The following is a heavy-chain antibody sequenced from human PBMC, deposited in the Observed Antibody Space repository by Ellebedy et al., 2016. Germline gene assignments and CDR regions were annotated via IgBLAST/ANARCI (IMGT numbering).Heavy chain of an antibody. D-gene: IGHD1-26*01. CDR3: AKENVQWELPHQVDY. V-gene: IGHV3-23*01. CDR2: ISGSGGST. CDR1: GFTFSSYA. Sequence: GESLKISCAASGFTFSSYAMSWVRQAPGKGLEWVSAISGSGGSTYYTDSVKGRFTISRDNSKNTLYLQMNSLRAEDTAVYYCAKENVQWELPHQVDYWGQGTLVTVSS. J-gene: IGHJ4*02.